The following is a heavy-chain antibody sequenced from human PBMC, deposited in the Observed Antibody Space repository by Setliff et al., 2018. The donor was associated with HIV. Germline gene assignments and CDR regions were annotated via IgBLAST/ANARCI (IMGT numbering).Heavy chain of an antibody. CDR3: ARQPLYFGEPYYFDY. J-gene: IGHJ4*02. D-gene: IGHD3-10*01. CDR1: GGSFSGHF. CDR2: ISQSGTT. Sequence: SETLSLTCAVYGGSFSGHFWSWIRQPPGKGLEWIGSISQSGTTYYSPSLKNRVTISVDTSRNRFSLKLGSVSASDTANYYCARQPLYFGEPYYFDYWGLGTLVTVSS. V-gene: IGHV4-34*01.